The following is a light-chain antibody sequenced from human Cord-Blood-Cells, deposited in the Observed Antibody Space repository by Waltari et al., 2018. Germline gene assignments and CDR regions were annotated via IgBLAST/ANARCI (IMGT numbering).Light chain of an antibody. J-gene: IGKJ1*01. V-gene: IGKV1-39*01. CDR3: QQRYSTPLT. Sequence: DIQMTPSPSSLSASVAHRVTITCRASHSISSYLNWYQQKPWKAPKLLVYAASSLQSGVPSRFSRSASGTDFTLTISSLQPEDFATYDGQQRYSTPLTFGPGTKVEI. CDR2: AAS. CDR1: HSISSY.